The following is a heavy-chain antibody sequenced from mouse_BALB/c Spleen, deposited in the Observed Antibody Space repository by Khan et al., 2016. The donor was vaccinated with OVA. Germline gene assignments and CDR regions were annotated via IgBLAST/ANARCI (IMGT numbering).Heavy chain of an antibody. D-gene: IGHD1-1*01. V-gene: IGHV1S137*01. Sequence: QVQLQQSGAELVRPGVSVKISCKGSGYTFTDYAMHWVKQSHAKSLEWIGVISTYYGDASYNQKFKGKASMTVDKSSTTAYMQLARLTSEDSAIYYSAGDYGSSYRYFDVWGAGTTVTVSS. J-gene: IGHJ1*01. CDR2: ISTYYGDA. CDR1: GYTFTDYA. CDR3: AGDYGSSYRYFDV.